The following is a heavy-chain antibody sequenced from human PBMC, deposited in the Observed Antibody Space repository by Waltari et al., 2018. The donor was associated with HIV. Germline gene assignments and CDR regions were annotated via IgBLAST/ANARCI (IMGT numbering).Heavy chain of an antibody. CDR3: VKDVTVKLYGVYYSGLDV. CDR1: GFTFGRHW. J-gene: IGHJ6*02. CDR2: IDGDGGVT. Sequence: LVESGGSHVQSGESLRLSCRATGFTFGRHWTHWARQSPGKGLVWVSRIDGDGGVTKYADAVKGRFTISRDNAKNTLFLDMKNLRVEDSGIYHCVKDVTVKLYGVYYSGLDVWGLGTTVTV. D-gene: IGHD2-8*01. V-gene: IGHV3-74*03.